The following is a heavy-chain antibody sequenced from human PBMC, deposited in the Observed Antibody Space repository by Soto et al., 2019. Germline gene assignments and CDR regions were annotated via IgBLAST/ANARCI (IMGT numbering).Heavy chain of an antibody. CDR2: INSDGSTT. J-gene: IGHJ4*02. D-gene: IGHD6-13*01. Sequence: GGSLRLSCAASGFTFSTYWMHWVRQAPGKGLVWVSRINSDGSTTSYADSVKGRFTISRDNAKNTLYLQMNSLRAEDTAVYYCAAGSSSKIDYWGQGTLVTVSS. V-gene: IGHV3-74*01. CDR1: GFTFSTYW. CDR3: AAGSSSKIDY.